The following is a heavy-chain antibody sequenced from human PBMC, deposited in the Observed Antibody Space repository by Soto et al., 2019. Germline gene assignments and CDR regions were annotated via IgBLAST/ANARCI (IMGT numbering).Heavy chain of an antibody. J-gene: IGHJ3*02. CDR3: ARRIPRAPPDAFDI. Sequence: GESLKISCKGSGYSFTSYWISWVRQMPGKGLEWMGRIDPSDSNTYYSPSFQGHVTISADKSISTAYLQWSSLKASDTGMYYYARRIPRAPPDAFDIWGQGTMVTVSS. CDR1: GYSFTSYW. V-gene: IGHV5-10-1*01. D-gene: IGHD2-2*02. CDR2: IDPSDSNT.